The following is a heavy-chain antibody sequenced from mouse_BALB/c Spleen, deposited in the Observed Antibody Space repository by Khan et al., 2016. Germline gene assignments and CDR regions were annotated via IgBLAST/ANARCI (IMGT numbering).Heavy chain of an antibody. CDR1: GFSLTSYG. D-gene: IGHD3-3*01. CDR3: ARNERDFYFDY. V-gene: IGHV2-4-1*01. Sequence: QVRLQQSGPGLVQPSQSLSITCTVSGFSLTSYGVHWVRQSPGKGLEWLGVIWSGGSTDYNAAFISRLSISKDNSKSQVFFKMNSLQADDTAIYYCARNERDFYFDYWGQGTTLTVSS. J-gene: IGHJ2*01. CDR2: IWSGGST.